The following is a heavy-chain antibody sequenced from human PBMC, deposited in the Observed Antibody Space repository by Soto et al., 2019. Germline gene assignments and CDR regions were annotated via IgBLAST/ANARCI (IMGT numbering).Heavy chain of an antibody. J-gene: IGHJ3*02. CDR2: FDPEDGET. CDR3: ATLTTCSSTSCYDTGAFGI. D-gene: IGHD2-2*01. CDR1: GYAGTECS. Sequence: VNVSCKVAGYAGTECSIRWVLQHKKKGLEWMGGFDPEDGETIYAQKFQGRVTMAEDTSTDTAYMELSSLRSEDTAVYYCATLTTCSSTSCYDTGAFGIWGQGTMVTVSS. V-gene: IGHV1-24*01.